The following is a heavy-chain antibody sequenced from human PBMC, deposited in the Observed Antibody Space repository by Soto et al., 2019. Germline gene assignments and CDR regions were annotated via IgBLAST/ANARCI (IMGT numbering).Heavy chain of an antibody. V-gene: IGHV4-59*01. Sequence: SETLSLTCTASGGSISGYYWSWIRQPPGKGLEWIGYIYYSGSTNYNPSLKSRVTISVDTSKNQFSLKLSSVTAADTAVYYCASTAGIAAAGDPYYYYYGMDVWGQGTTVTVS. CDR3: ASTAGIAAAGDPYYYYYGMDV. D-gene: IGHD6-13*01. CDR1: GGSISGYY. J-gene: IGHJ6*02. CDR2: IYYSGST.